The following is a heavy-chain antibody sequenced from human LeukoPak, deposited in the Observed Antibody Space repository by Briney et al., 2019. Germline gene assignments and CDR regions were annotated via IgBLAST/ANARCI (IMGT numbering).Heavy chain of an antibody. V-gene: IGHV4-59*01. J-gene: IGHJ4*02. CDR3: ARGRAWELWYFDY. Sequence: SETLSLTCTVSGGSISSYYWSWIRQPPGKGLEWIGYIYYSGSTNYNPSLKSRVTISVDTSKNQFSLKLSSVTAADTAVYYCARGRAWELWYFDYWGQGTLVTVSS. CDR1: GGSISSYY. D-gene: IGHD1-26*01. CDR2: IYYSGST.